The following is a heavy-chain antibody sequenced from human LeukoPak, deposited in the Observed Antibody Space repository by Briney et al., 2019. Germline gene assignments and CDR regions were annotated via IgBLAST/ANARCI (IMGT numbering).Heavy chain of an antibody. CDR2: ISGTGGST. Sequence: GGSLRLSCAASGFTFSTYAMTWVRQAPGKGLEWVSLISGTGGSTYYADSVKGRFTISRDNSKNTLYLQMNSLRAEDTAVYYCAKLSGYSYGYPFDYWGQGTLVTVSS. D-gene: IGHD5-18*01. CDR1: GFTFSTYA. CDR3: AKLSGYSYGYPFDY. J-gene: IGHJ4*02. V-gene: IGHV3-23*01.